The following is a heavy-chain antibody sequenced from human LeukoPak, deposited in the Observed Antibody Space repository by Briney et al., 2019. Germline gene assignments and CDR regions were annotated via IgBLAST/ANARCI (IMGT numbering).Heavy chain of an antibody. CDR3: AKDARSFGGTYSDY. CDR1: GFTLSSYS. CDR2: MSGSDTGS. J-gene: IGHJ4*02. D-gene: IGHD4-23*01. V-gene: IGHV3-23*01. Sequence: GGSLRLSCVASGFTLSSYSMSWVRQAPGKGLEWVSAMSGSDTGSWYADSVKGRFTISRDTSKTTLYLQMNSLRAEDTAIYYCAKDARSFGGTYSDYWGQGIQVTVSS.